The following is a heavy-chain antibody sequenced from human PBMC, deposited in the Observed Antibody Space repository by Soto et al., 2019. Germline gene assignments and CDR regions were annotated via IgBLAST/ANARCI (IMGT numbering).Heavy chain of an antibody. D-gene: IGHD3-3*01. CDR2: TYYRSQWYN. J-gene: IGHJ5*02. V-gene: IGHV6-1*01. Sequence: SQTLSLTCAISGDSVSSNSVAWNWIRQSPSRGLEWLGRTYYRSQWYNDYAVSVKSRITINPDTSKNQFSLQLNSVTPEDTAVYYCARDHDYDFWSGYSPQGWFDPWGQGTLVTVSS. CDR3: ARDHDYDFWSGYSPQGWFDP. CDR1: GDSVSSNSVA.